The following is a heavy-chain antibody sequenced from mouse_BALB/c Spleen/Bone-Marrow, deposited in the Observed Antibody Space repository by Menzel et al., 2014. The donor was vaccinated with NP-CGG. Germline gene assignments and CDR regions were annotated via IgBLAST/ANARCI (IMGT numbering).Heavy chain of an antibody. J-gene: IGHJ2*01. CDR3: ARSTGTWDY. D-gene: IGHD4-1*02. V-gene: IGHV1-9*01. CDR1: GYTFSSYW. CDR2: ILPGSGST. Sequence: VMLVESGVELMKPGASGKISCKATGYTFSSYWIEWVKQRPGHGLEWIGEILPGSGSTNYNEKFKGKATFTADTSSNTAYMQLSSLTSEDSAVYYCARSTGTWDYWGQGTTLTVSS.